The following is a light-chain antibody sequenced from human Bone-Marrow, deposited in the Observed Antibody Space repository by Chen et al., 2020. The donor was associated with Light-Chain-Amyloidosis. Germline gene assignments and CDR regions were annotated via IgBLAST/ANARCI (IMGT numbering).Light chain of an antibody. Sequence: SYVLTQPPSVSVSPGQTARITCSGDDLPTKYAYWYQQKPGQAPVLVIHRDTERPSGISERFSGSSSGTTATLTISGVQAEDEADYRCQSADSSGTYEVIFGGGTKLTVL. CDR1: DLPTKY. V-gene: IGLV3-25*03. J-gene: IGLJ2*01. CDR3: QSADSSGTYEVI. CDR2: RDT.